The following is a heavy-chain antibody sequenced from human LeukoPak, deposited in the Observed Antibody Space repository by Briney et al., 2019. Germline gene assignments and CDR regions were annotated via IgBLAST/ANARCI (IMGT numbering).Heavy chain of an antibody. D-gene: IGHD6-19*01. Sequence: PGGSLRLSCAVSGFSVTNNYMSWVRQAPGKGLEWVANIKQEGSDKYYVDSVRGRFTISRDNAKNSVYLQMNTLRAGDTAVYYCARGYDGWYTLDYWGQGALVTVSS. J-gene: IGHJ4*02. CDR3: ARGYDGWYTLDY. V-gene: IGHV3-7*03. CDR2: IKQEGSDK. CDR1: GFSVTNNY.